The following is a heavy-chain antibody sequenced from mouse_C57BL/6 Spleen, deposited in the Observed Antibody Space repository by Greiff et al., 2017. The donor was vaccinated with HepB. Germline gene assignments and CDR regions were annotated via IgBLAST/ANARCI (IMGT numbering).Heavy chain of an antibody. CDR1: GYTFTSYW. D-gene: IGHD6-5*01. V-gene: IGHV1-61*01. CDR3: ASYADGAWFAY. J-gene: IGHJ3*01. Sequence: VQLQQPGAELVRPGSSVKLSCKASGYTFTSYWMDWVKQRPGQGLEWIGNIYPSDSETHYNQKFKDKATLTVDKSSSTAYMQLSSLTSEDSAVYYCASYADGAWFAYWGQGTLVTVSA. CDR2: IYPSDSET.